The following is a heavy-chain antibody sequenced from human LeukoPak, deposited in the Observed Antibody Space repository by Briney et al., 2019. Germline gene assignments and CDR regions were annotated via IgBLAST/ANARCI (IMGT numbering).Heavy chain of an antibody. Sequence: RGSLRFSCAASGFTFSSYGMHWVRQAPGKGLEWVAVIWYDGSNKYYADSVKGRFTISRDNSKNTLYLQMNSLRAEDTAVYYCARDRRVVAAPYYYYMDVWGKGTTVTVSS. D-gene: IGHD2-15*01. CDR1: GFTFSSYG. CDR3: ARDRRVVAAPYYYYMDV. V-gene: IGHV3-33*01. CDR2: IWYDGSNK. J-gene: IGHJ6*03.